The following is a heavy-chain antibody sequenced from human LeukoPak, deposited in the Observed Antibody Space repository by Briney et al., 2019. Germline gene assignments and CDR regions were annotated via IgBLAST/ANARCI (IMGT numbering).Heavy chain of an antibody. CDR2: MNPNSGNT. D-gene: IGHD3-22*01. J-gene: IGHJ4*02. CDR1: GYTFTSYD. CDR3: ARDGHRMYYYGSSDYRFDY. V-gene: IGHV1-8*03. Sequence: ASVKVSCKASGYTFTSYDINWVRQATGQGLEWMGWMNPNSGNTGYAQKFQGRVTITRNTSISTAYMELSSLRSDDTAVYYCARDGHRMYYYGSSDYRFDYWGQGTLVTVSS.